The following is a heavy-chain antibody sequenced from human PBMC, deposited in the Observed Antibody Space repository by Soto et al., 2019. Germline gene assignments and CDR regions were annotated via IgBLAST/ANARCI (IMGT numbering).Heavy chain of an antibody. J-gene: IGHJ5*02. V-gene: IGHV4-4*02. Sequence: QVQLQESGPGLVKPSGTLSLTCAVSGGSINSSNWWTWVRQPPGKGLEWIGNIYHSGNTNYNPSLKSRVTISVDKSKNQFSLRLSSVTAADTATYYCAREGPATTAADLSWFDPWGQGTLVTVSS. CDR1: GGSINSSNW. CDR3: AREGPATTAADLSWFDP. CDR2: IYHSGNT. D-gene: IGHD4-4*01.